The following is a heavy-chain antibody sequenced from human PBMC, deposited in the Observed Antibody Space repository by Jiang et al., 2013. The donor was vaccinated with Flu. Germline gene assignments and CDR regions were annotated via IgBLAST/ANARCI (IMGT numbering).Heavy chain of an antibody. CDR3: AKGKDAIVVVPAADNWFDP. D-gene: IGHD2-2*01. J-gene: IGHJ5*02. Sequence: KGLEWVSAISGSGGSTYYADSVKGRFTISRDNSKNTLYLQMNSLRAEDTAVYYCAKGKDAIVVVPAADNWFDPWGQGTLVTVSS. CDR2: ISGSGGST. V-gene: IGHV3-23*01.